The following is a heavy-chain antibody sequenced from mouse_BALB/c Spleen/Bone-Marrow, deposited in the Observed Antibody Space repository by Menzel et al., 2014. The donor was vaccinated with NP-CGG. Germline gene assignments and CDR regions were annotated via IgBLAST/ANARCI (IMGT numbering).Heavy chain of an antibody. V-gene: IGHV1-80*01. CDR1: GYPFSSYW. J-gene: IGHJ2*01. Sequence: SGAELVRPGSSVKTSCKASGYPFSSYWMSWVKQRPGQGLEWIGQIYPGDGETNYNGKFKGNATLTADKSSSTAYMQLISLTSEDSAVYLCARKYGDYWGQGTTLTVSS. D-gene: IGHD2-10*02. CDR2: IYPGDGET. CDR3: ARKYGDY.